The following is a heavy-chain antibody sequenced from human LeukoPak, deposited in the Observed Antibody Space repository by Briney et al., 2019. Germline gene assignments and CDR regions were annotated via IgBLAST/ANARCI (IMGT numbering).Heavy chain of an antibody. D-gene: IGHD3-22*01. J-gene: IGHJ4*02. V-gene: IGHV1-18*01. CDR1: GYTFTSYG. CDR3: ARDLRITMIVVVGY. CDR2: ISAYNGNT. Sequence: ASVKVSCKASGYTFTSYGISWVRQAPGQGLEWMGWISAYNGNTNYAQKLQGRVSMTTDTSTSTAYMELRSLRSDDTAVYYCARDLRITMIVVVGYWGQGTLVTVSS.